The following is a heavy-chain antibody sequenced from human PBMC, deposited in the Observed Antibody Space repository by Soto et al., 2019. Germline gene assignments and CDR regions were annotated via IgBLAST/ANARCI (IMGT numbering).Heavy chain of an antibody. V-gene: IGHV5-51*01. Sequence: GESLKISCKGSGYSFTSYWIGWARQMPGKGLELMGIIYPGDSDTRYSPSFQGQVTISADKSISTAYLQWSSLKASDTAMYYCARTAAAGKYYYGMDVWGQGSTVTVS. J-gene: IGHJ6*02. CDR3: ARTAAAGKYYYGMDV. CDR1: GYSFTSYW. D-gene: IGHD6-13*01. CDR2: IYPGDSDT.